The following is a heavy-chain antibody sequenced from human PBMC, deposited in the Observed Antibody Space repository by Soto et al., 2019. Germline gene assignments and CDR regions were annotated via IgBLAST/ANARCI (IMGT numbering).Heavy chain of an antibody. CDR2: ISSSGSTI. CDR1: GFTFSNYE. CDR3: VRDGAMVNGFDY. V-gene: IGHV3-48*03. D-gene: IGHD5-18*01. Sequence: EVQLVEYGGDLVQPGGSLRLSCVASGFTFSNYEMNWVRQAPGKGLEWVSYISSSGSTIYYADSVKGRFTISRENARNSLYLQMNSLRAEDTAVYYCVRDGAMVNGFDYWGQGTLVTVSS. J-gene: IGHJ4*02.